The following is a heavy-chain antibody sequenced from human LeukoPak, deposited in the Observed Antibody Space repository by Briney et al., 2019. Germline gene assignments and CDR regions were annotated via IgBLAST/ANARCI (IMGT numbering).Heavy chain of an antibody. J-gene: IGHJ4*02. Sequence: GGSLRLSCAASGFTFSSYGMHWVRQAPGKGLEWVAVIPYDGSNKYYADSVKGRFTISRDNSKNTLYLQMNSLRAEDTAVYYCAKDPGYSSGWYYFDYWGQGTLVTVSS. D-gene: IGHD6-19*01. CDR2: IPYDGSNK. CDR3: AKDPGYSSGWYYFDY. CDR1: GFTFSSYG. V-gene: IGHV3-30*18.